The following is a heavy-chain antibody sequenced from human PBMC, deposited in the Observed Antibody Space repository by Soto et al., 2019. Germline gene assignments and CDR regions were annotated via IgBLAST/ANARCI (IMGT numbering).Heavy chain of an antibody. CDR2: IDWDDDK. Sequence: SGPTLVNPTQPLTLTCTFSGFSLSTSGMRVSWIRQPPGKALEWLARIDWDDDKFYSTSLKTRLTISKDTSKNQVVLTMTNMDPVDTATYYCARTSKYYYDSSGYSFPYDYWGQGTLVTVSS. CDR1: GFSLSTSGMR. CDR3: ARTSKYYYDSSGYSFPYDY. D-gene: IGHD3-22*01. V-gene: IGHV2-70*04. J-gene: IGHJ4*02.